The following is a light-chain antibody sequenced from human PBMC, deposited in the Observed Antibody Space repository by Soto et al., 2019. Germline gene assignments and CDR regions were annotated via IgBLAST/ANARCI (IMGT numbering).Light chain of an antibody. J-gene: IGKJ1*01. V-gene: IGKV1-17*01. Sequence: DIQMTQSPSSLSASVGDRVTITCRASQGIRHDLGWYQQKPGKAPKRLIYAASTVQSGVPSRFSGSGSGTEFTLTIGSLQPEDFATYYCLQHSSYPWTFGQGTKVEIK. CDR1: QGIRHD. CDR3: LQHSSYPWT. CDR2: AAS.